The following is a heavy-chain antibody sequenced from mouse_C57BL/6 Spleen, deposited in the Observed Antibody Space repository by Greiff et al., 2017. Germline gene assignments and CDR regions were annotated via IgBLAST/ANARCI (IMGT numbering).Heavy chain of an antibody. J-gene: IGHJ4*01. CDR2: ISSGGDYI. Sequence: EVKVVESGEGLVNPGGSLKLSCAASGFTFSSYAMSWVRQTPEKRLEWVAYISSGGDYIYYADTVKGRFTISRDNARNTLYLQMSSLKSEDTAMYYCTSEGTVVDAMDYWGQGTSVTVSS. CDR3: TSEGTVVDAMDY. V-gene: IGHV5-9-1*02. CDR1: GFTFSSYA. D-gene: IGHD1-1*01.